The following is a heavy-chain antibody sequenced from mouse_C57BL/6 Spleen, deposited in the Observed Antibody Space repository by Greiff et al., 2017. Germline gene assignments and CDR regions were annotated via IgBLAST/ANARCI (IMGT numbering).Heavy chain of an antibody. D-gene: IGHD1-1*01. Sequence: VQLQQSGPELVKPGASVKISCKASGYAFSSSWLNWVKQRPGKGLEWIGRIYPGDGDTNYNGKFNGKATLTADKSSSTAYMQRSSLTSEDSAVYFCARSYYYGSSYFDYWGQGTTLTVSS. V-gene: IGHV1-82*01. CDR2: IYPGDGDT. J-gene: IGHJ2*01. CDR3: ARSYYYGSSYFDY. CDR1: GYAFSSSW.